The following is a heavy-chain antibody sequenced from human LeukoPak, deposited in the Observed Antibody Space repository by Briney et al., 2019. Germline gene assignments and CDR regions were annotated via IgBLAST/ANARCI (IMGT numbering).Heavy chain of an antibody. V-gene: IGHV3-23*01. CDR2: LSGSGGST. J-gene: IGHJ4*02. CDR3: AKDQARGSSGWATPVDY. CDR1: GFTFSSYA. D-gene: IGHD6-19*01. Sequence: PGGSLRLSCAASGFTFSSYAMSWVRQAPGKGLDWVSALSGSGGSTYYADSVKGRFTISRDNSKNTLYLQMNSLRAEDTALYYRAKDQARGSSGWATPVDYWGQGTLVTVSS.